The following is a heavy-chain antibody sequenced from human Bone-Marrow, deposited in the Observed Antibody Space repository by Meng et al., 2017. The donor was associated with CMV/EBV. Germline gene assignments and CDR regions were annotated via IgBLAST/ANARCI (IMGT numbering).Heavy chain of an antibody. Sequence: ASVKVSCKASGYTFTSYDINWVRQATGQGLEWMGWMNPNSGNTGYAQKFQGRVTMTRNTSISTAYMELSSLRSEDTAVYYCARGFKKYQLPRPSRFDPCGQGTLVTVSS. J-gene: IGHJ5*02. CDR1: GYTFTSYD. CDR2: MNPNSGNT. V-gene: IGHV1-8*01. CDR3: ARGFKKYQLPRPSRFDP. D-gene: IGHD2-2*01.